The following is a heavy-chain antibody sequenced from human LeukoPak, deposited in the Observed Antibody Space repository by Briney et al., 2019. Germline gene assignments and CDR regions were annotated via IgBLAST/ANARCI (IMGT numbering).Heavy chain of an antibody. CDR1: GYSFTSYW. J-gene: IGHJ3*02. Sequence: GESLKISCKGSGYSFTSYWIGWVRQMPGKGLEWMGIIYPGDSDTRYSPSFQGQVTISADKSISTAYLQWSSLKASDTAMYYCASTLFYDFWSVIPQAFDIWGQGTMVTVSS. CDR3: ASTLFYDFWSVIPQAFDI. D-gene: IGHD3-3*01. V-gene: IGHV5-51*01. CDR2: IYPGDSDT.